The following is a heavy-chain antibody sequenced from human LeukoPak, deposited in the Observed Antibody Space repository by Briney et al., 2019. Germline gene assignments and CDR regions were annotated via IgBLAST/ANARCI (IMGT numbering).Heavy chain of an antibody. J-gene: IGHJ4*02. Sequence: PGGSLRLSCAASGFTFSSYSMNWVRQAPGKGLEWVSSISSSSSYIYYADSVKGRFTISRDNAKNSLYLQMNSLRAEDTAVYYCARDIRGYSYGLDYWGQGTLVTVSS. CDR2: ISSSSSYI. CDR3: ARDIRGYSYGLDY. CDR1: GFTFSSYS. D-gene: IGHD5-18*01. V-gene: IGHV3-21*01.